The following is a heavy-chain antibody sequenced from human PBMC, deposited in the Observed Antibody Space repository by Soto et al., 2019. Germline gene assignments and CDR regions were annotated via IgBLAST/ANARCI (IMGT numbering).Heavy chain of an antibody. V-gene: IGHV3-23*01. J-gene: IGHJ2*01. D-gene: IGHD6-13*01. CDR1: GFTFSSYA. Sequence: EVQLLESGGGLVQPGGSLRLSCAASGFTFSSYAMSWVRQAPGKGLEWVSAISGSGGSTYYADSVKGRFTISRDNSKNTLYVQMDSLRAEDTAVYYCAKGIASKTRPLGKYFDLWGRGTLATVSS. CDR3: AKGIASKTRPLGKYFDL. CDR2: ISGSGGST.